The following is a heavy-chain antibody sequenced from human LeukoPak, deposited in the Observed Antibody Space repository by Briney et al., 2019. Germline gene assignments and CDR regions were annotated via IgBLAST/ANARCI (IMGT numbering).Heavy chain of an antibody. V-gene: IGHV3-7*01. D-gene: IGHD6-13*01. CDR2: IKQDGSEK. CDR3: AREGNWEQQLGIDIYYYYGMDV. Sequence: PGGSLRLSCAASGFTFSSYWMSWVRQAPGKGLEWVANIKQDGSEKYYVDSVKGRFTISRDNAKNSLYLQMNSLRAEDTAVYYCAREGNWEQQLGIDIYYYYGMDVWGKGTTVTVSS. CDR1: GFTFSSYW. J-gene: IGHJ6*04.